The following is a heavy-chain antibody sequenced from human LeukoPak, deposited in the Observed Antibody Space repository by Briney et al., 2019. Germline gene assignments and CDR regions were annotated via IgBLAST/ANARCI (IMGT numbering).Heavy chain of an antibody. CDR2: INPSGGST. V-gene: IGHV1-46*01. Sequence: VASVNVSCKASGYAFTSYYMHWVRQAPGQGLEWMGIINPSGGSTSYTQKFQGRVTMTRDTSTSTVYMELSSLRSEDTAVYYCAREGFPPKISDFWSGLGPYYYYGMDVWGQGTTVTVSS. J-gene: IGHJ6*02. CDR1: GYAFTSYY. CDR3: AREGFPPKISDFWSGLGPYYYYGMDV. D-gene: IGHD3-3*01.